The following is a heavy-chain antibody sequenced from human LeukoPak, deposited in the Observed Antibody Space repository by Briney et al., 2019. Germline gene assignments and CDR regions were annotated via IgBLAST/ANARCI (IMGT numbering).Heavy chain of an antibody. CDR2: INHSGST. Sequence: PSETLSLTCAVYGGSFSGYYWSWIRQPPGKGLEWIGDINHSGSTHYNPSLKSRVTISVDTSKNQFSLKLSSVTAADTAVYYCARGETSRCSSTSCYRGFDYWGQGTLVTVSS. CDR1: GGSFSGYY. V-gene: IGHV4-34*01. D-gene: IGHD2-2*02. J-gene: IGHJ4*02. CDR3: ARGETSRCSSTSCYRGFDY.